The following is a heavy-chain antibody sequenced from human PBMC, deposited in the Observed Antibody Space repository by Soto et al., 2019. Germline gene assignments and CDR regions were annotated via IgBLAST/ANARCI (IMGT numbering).Heavy chain of an antibody. CDR2: INAGNGNT. D-gene: IGHD3-3*01. V-gene: IGHV1-3*01. CDR1: GYTFTSYA. Sequence: GASVKVSCKASGYTFTSYAMHWVRQAPGQRLEWMGWINAGNGNTKYSQKFQGRVTITRDTSASTAYMELSRLRSDDTAVYYCARTDFWSGFDYWGQGTLVTVSS. J-gene: IGHJ4*02. CDR3: ARTDFWSGFDY.